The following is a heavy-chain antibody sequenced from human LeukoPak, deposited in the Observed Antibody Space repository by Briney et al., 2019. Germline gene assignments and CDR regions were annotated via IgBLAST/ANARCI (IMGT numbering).Heavy chain of an antibody. CDR1: GYTFTAYY. D-gene: IGHD5-12*01. Sequence: GSVKVSCKASGYTFTAYYMHWVRQAPGQGLEWMGWINPDSGGTKYAQKFQDRVTMTGDTSINTAYMELNSLIYDDTAVYYCARGISGYDSWGQGTQVTVSS. V-gene: IGHV1-2*02. CDR3: ARGISGYDS. CDR2: INPDSGGT. J-gene: IGHJ4*02.